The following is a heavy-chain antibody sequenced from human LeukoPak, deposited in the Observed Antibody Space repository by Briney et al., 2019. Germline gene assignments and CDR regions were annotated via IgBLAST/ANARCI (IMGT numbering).Heavy chain of an antibody. CDR1: GGSISSYY. CDR2: IYTSGST. CDR3: AGSRVPYNWFDP. D-gene: IGHD6-13*01. J-gene: IGHJ5*02. V-gene: IGHV4-4*07. Sequence: PSETLSPTCTVSGGSISSYYWSWIRQPAGKGLEWIGRIYTSGSTNYNPSLKSRVTMSVDTSKNQFSLKLSSVTAADTAVYYCAGSRVPYNWFDPWGQGTLVTVSS.